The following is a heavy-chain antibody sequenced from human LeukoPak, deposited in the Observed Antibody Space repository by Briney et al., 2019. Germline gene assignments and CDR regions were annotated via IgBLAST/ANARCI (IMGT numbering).Heavy chain of an antibody. J-gene: IGHJ3*02. D-gene: IGHD1-26*01. CDR1: GFTFSDSW. Sequence: PGGSLRLSCAASGFTFSDSWMSWVRQAPGKGLEWVANMNQDGSEKDYVDSVKGRFTISRDNARKSLYLQMSSLRAEDTAVYYCAREGGGTDFHDAFDIWGQGTMVTVSS. CDR3: AREGGGTDFHDAFDI. V-gene: IGHV3-7*01. CDR2: MNQDGSEK.